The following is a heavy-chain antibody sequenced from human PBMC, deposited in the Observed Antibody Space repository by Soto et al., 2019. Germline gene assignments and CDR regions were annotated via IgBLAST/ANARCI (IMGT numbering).Heavy chain of an antibody. D-gene: IGHD2-15*01. Sequence: EVQLVESGGGLVQPGGSLRLSCAASGFTVSSNYMSWVRQAPGKGLEWVSGTYSGGSTYYADSVKGRFTISRDISKNTLYRQVNSLRAEDTAVYFCARDFGGSCSGGSCYSDYWGQGTLVTVSS. V-gene: IGHV3-66*01. CDR1: GFTVSSNY. J-gene: IGHJ4*02. CDR3: ARDFGGSCSGGSCYSDY. CDR2: TYSGGST.